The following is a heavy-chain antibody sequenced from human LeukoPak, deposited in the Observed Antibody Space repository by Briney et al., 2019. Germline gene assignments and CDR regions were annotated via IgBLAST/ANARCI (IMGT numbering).Heavy chain of an antibody. D-gene: IGHD5-24*01. CDR3: ARGAMATTPFFDY. J-gene: IGHJ4*02. Sequence: SETLSLTCTVSGGSISSFYWTWIRQPPGKGLEWIGYIYYTGRTNYNPSLMSRVTISVDRSKDQFSLKLSSVTAADTAVYYCARGAMATTPFFDYWGQGTLVTVSS. CDR2: IYYTGRT. V-gene: IGHV4-59*01. CDR1: GGSISSFY.